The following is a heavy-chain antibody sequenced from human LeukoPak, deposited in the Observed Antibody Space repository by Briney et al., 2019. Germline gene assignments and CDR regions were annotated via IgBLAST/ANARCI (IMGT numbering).Heavy chain of an antibody. V-gene: IGHV4-34*01. D-gene: IGHD4-17*01. CDR3: ARLYRLRDY. J-gene: IGHJ4*02. CDR1: GGSFRGYY. CDR2: INHSGRT. Sequence: SETLSLTCAVYGGSFRGYYWSWIRQPPGKGLEGIGEINHSGRTNYNPSLKNRLTISADTSKNPCSLKPSSVTAADTAVYYCARLYRLRDYWGQGTLVTVSS.